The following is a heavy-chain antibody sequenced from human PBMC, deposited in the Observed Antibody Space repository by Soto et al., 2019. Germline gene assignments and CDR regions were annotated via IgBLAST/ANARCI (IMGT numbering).Heavy chain of an antibody. CDR3: AKDLRATTSRGVFDI. V-gene: IGHV3-23*01. J-gene: IGHJ3*02. CDR2: ISGSGGST. Sequence: GGSLRLSCAVSGFTFSSYAMSWVRQAPGKGLEWVSGISGSGGSTYYADSVKGRFTISRDNSKNTLYLQMNSLRDEDTAVYYCAKDLRATTSRGVFDIWGQGTMVTVSS. CDR1: GFTFSSYA. D-gene: IGHD5-12*01.